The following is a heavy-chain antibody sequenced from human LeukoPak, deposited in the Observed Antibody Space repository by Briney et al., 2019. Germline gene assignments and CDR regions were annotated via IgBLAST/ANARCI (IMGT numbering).Heavy chain of an antibody. D-gene: IGHD3-22*01. CDR2: INHSGST. J-gene: IGHJ5*02. CDR1: GGSFSGCY. V-gene: IGHV4-34*01. CDR3: ARGSRVVKGNNWFDP. Sequence: SETLSLTCAVYGGSFSGCYWSWIRQPPGKGLEWIGEINHSGSTNYNPSLKSRVTISVDTSKNQFSLKLSSVTAADTAVYYCARGSRVVKGNNWFDPWGQGTLVTVSS.